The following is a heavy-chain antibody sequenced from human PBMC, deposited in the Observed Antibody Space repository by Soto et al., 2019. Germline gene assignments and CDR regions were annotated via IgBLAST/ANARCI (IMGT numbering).Heavy chain of an antibody. Sequence: GGSLRLSCAASGFTFADYAMHWVRQAPGKGLEWVSGMTWNSGRIGYADSVKGRFTISRDNAKNSLYLQMNSLRAEDTALYYCAKGPFNSGDYFDYWGQGTLVTVSS. CDR2: MTWNSGRI. V-gene: IGHV3-9*01. J-gene: IGHJ4*02. CDR1: GFTFADYA. D-gene: IGHD3-10*01. CDR3: AKGPFNSGDYFDY.